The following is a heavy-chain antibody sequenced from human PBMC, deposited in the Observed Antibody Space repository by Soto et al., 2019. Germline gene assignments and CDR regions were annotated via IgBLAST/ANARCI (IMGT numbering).Heavy chain of an antibody. D-gene: IGHD2-15*01. CDR3: ARGRWYYCFDW. CDR2: IGHTGSPI. CDR1: GFTLSDYY. V-gene: IGHV3-11*01. J-gene: IGHJ4*02. Sequence: QVQLVESGGGLVKPGGSLTLSCVGSGFTLSDYYMSWIRQAPGKGLEWVAYIGHTGSPIFYADSVKGRFTISRDNAKNSLYLQMNSLRAEDTALYYCARGRWYYCFDWWGQGTLVTVSS.